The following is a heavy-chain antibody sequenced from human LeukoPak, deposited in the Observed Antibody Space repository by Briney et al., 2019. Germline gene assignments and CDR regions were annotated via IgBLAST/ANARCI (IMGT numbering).Heavy chain of an antibody. CDR3: ARDSQDGLTIFGVVPYYYYMDV. CDR1: GGTSSSYA. J-gene: IGHJ6*03. V-gene: IGHV1-69*01. CDR2: IIPIFGTA. D-gene: IGHD3-3*01. Sequence: GASVKVSCKASGGTSSSYAISWVRQAPGQGLEWMGGIIPIFGTANYAQKFQGRVTITADESTSTAYMELSSLRSEDTAVYYCARDSQDGLTIFGVVPYYYYMDVWGKGTTVTVSS.